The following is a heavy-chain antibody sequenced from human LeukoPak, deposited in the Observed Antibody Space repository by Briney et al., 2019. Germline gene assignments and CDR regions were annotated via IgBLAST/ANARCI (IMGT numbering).Heavy chain of an antibody. J-gene: IGHJ5*02. CDR2: IYTSGST. V-gene: IGHV4-4*07. Sequence: SETLSLTCTVSGGSISSYYWSWIRQPAGKGLEWIGRIYTSGSTNYNPSLKSRVTMSVDTSKNQFSLKLSSVTAAATAVYYCARGPSPGPDSSGYYWVYNWFAPWGQGTLVTVSS. CDR3: ARGPSPGPDSSGYYWVYNWFAP. D-gene: IGHD3-22*01. CDR1: GGSISSYY.